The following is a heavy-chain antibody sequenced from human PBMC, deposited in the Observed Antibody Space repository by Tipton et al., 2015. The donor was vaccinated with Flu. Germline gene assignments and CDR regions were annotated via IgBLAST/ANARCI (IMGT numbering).Heavy chain of an antibody. J-gene: IGHJ5*02. CDR3: ARRDFSNYVSDPKNWFDP. D-gene: IGHD4-11*01. CDR2: IYRTGTT. Sequence: TLSLTCTVSGDSIRSSDYYWGWIRQPPGKGLEWIGNIYRTGTTYYKSSLKSRVSISIDRSKNQFSLRLTSVTAADTGVYYCARRDFSNYVSDPKNWFDPWGQGTLVTVSS. CDR1: GDSIRSSDYY. V-gene: IGHV4-38-2*02.